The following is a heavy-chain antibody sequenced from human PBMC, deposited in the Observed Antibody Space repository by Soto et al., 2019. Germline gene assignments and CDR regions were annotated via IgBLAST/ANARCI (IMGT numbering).Heavy chain of an antibody. Sequence: EVQLLESGGGLVQPGGSLRLSCAASGFTFSSYAMSWVRQAPGKGLEWVSAISGSGGSTHYADSVKGRFTISRDNSKNTLYLQMNSLRAEDTAVYYCAKGLVGYCSGGSCFYWYFDLWGRGTLVTVSS. CDR2: ISGSGGST. CDR3: AKGLVGYCSGGSCFYWYFDL. CDR1: GFTFSSYA. D-gene: IGHD2-15*01. J-gene: IGHJ2*01. V-gene: IGHV3-23*01.